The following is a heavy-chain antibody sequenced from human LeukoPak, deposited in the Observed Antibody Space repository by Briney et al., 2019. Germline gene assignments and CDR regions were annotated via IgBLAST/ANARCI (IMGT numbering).Heavy chain of an antibody. CDR1: GFTFSSYW. V-gene: IGHV3-48*04. Sequence: PGGSLRLSCAASGFTFSSYWMNWVRQAPGKGLEWVSYISGISATIYYGDSVKGRFTTSRDSAKNSLYLQMNSLRAEDTAVYYCVRSRQLAPYYYFYMDVWGKGTTVSVSS. J-gene: IGHJ6*03. D-gene: IGHD6-13*01. CDR3: VRSRQLAPYYYFYMDV. CDR2: ISGISATI.